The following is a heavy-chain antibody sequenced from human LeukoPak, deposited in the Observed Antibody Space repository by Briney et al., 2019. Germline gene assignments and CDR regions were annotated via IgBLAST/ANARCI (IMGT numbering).Heavy chain of an antibody. V-gene: IGHV4-59*06. CDR2: IYYSGST. D-gene: IGHD3-3*01. CDR1: GDSISSYH. CDR3: ARGYDFWSGYLNWFDP. Sequence: SETLSLTCTVSGDSISSYHWSWIRQHPGKGLEWIGYIYYSGSTYYNPSLKSRVTISVDTSKNQFSLKLSSVTAADTAVYYCARGYDFWSGYLNWFDPWGQGTLVTVSS. J-gene: IGHJ5*02.